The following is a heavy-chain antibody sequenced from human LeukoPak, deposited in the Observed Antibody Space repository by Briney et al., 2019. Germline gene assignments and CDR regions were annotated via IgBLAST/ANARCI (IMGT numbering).Heavy chain of an antibody. V-gene: IGHV3-7*01. CDR2: IKEDGSET. Sequence: GGSLRLSCAVSGCTFSTYWMSWVRQAPAKGLEWVANIKEDGSETYYVDSLKGRFTISRDNVKNSLYLQINSLRADDSAVHYCARDSFETDIDYWGQGTLVTVSS. D-gene: IGHD1-14*01. CDR3: ARDSFETDIDY. CDR1: GCTFSTYW. J-gene: IGHJ4*02.